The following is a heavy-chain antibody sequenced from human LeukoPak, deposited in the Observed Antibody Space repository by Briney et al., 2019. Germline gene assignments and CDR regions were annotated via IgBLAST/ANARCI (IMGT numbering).Heavy chain of an antibody. CDR3: ARHRSKWLQSSFDY. CDR1: GGSINSSSYY. CDR2: TFYSGNT. D-gene: IGHD5-24*01. Sequence: SETLSLTCTVSGGSINSSSYYWGWIRQPPGKGLEWIGGTFYSGNTYDNPSLKSRVTISVDTSKNQFSLKLSSVTAADTAVYYCARHRSKWLQSSFDYWGQGTLVTVSS. V-gene: IGHV4-39*01. J-gene: IGHJ4*02.